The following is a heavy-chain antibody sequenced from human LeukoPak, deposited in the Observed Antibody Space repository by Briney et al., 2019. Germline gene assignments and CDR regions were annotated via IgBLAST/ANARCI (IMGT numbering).Heavy chain of an antibody. CDR1: GDSISNSSYY. D-gene: IGHD3-22*01. Sequence: SETLSLTCTVSGDSISNSSYYWGWIRQPPGEGLEWIGSIHYSGSTYYNPSLKSRVTISVDTSKNHFSLKLSSVTAADTAVYYCARVSSGYPYVFDHWGQGALVTVSS. V-gene: IGHV4-39*02. CDR2: IHYSGST. CDR3: ARVSSGYPYVFDH. J-gene: IGHJ4*02.